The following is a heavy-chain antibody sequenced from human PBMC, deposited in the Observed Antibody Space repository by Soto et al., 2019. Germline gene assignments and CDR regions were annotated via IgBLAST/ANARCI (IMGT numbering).Heavy chain of an antibody. CDR1: GGSIRDYY. CDR2: IEYSGRT. CDR3: AREIRSVGVTGWFDP. D-gene: IGHD1-26*01. Sequence: QVQLQESGPGLVKVSETLSLTCAVSGGSIRDYYWSWIRQAQGKGLEWVADIEYSGRTNYNPSLKSRLTISVDTSNSQCSRKLRSVTAADTAVYYFAREIRSVGVTGWFDPWGPGTQVTVSS. V-gene: IGHV4-59*01. J-gene: IGHJ5*02.